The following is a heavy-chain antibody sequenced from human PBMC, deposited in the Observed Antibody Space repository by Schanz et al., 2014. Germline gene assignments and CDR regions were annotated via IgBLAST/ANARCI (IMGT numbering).Heavy chain of an antibody. CDR2: ISDYNADT. V-gene: IGHV1-18*04. Sequence: QVQLVQSGAEVKKPGASVKVSCKASGYTFTSYGISWVRQAPGQGPEWMGWISDYNADTTYAQKVQGRVTMTTDTSTSTAYMELRSLRSDDTAVYYCAGATYSSSWYGGSEYFQHWGQGTLVTVSS. CDR3: AGATYSSSWYGGSEYFQH. CDR1: GYTFTSYG. D-gene: IGHD6-13*01. J-gene: IGHJ1*01.